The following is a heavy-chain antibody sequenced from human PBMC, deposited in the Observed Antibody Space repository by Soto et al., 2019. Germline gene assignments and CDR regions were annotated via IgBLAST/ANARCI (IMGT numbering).Heavy chain of an antibody. CDR1: GDTLTELS. Sequence: ASVKVSCKVSGDTLTELSMHWVRQAPGKGLEWMGGFDPEDGETIYAQKFQGRVTMTEDTSTDTAYMELSSLRSEDTAVYYCATEKSSGWGHNWFDPWGQGTLVTVSS. CDR3: ATEKSSGWGHNWFDP. J-gene: IGHJ5*02. CDR2: FDPEDGET. V-gene: IGHV1-24*01. D-gene: IGHD6-19*01.